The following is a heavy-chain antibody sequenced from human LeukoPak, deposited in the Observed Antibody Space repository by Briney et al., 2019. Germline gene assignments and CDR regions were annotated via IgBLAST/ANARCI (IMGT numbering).Heavy chain of an antibody. CDR2: ISPYNGDT. Sequence: VKVSCKASGYTFNTYGITWVRQAPGQGLKWMGWISPYNGDTHYAQKFQDRVTMTTDTSTSTAYMDLRSLGFDDTAVYYCARDKAFLGYYDTSGYFQQWFDSWGQGTLVTVSS. D-gene: IGHD3-22*01. CDR3: ARDKAFLGYYDTSGYFQQWFDS. V-gene: IGHV1-18*04. CDR1: GYTFNTYG. J-gene: IGHJ5*01.